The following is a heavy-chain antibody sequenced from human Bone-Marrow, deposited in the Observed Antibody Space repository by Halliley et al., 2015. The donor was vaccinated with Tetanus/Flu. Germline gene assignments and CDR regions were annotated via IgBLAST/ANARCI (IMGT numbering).Heavy chain of an antibody. D-gene: IGHD3-16*02. J-gene: IGHJ4*02. CDR2: FYYSGST. V-gene: IGHV4-39*01. CDR3: ARHYRHWLFDY. CDR1: GVSLATSGYS. Sequence: TLSLTCTVSGVSLATSGYSWGWIRQPPGKGLEWIGSFYYSGSTDYNPSLKSRVSTSVDTSANHLSLNLNSVTAADTAVYYCARHYRHWLFDYWGQGTLVTVSS.